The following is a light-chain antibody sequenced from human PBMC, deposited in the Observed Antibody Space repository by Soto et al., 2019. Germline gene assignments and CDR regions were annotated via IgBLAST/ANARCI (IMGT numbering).Light chain of an antibody. CDR1: QRVSSY. J-gene: IGKJ4*01. Sequence: EIVLTQSPATLSLSPGERATLSCRASQRVSSYLAWYQQKPGQAPRLLIYDASNRATGIPARFSGSGSGTDFTLTISSLEPEDFAVYYRKQLSNWPPTFCGGTKVDIK. V-gene: IGKV3-11*01. CDR2: DAS. CDR3: KQLSNWPPT.